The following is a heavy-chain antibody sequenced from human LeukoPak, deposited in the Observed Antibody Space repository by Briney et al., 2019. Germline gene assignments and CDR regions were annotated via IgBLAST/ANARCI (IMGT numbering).Heavy chain of an antibody. CDR2: IYYSGST. J-gene: IGHJ3*02. Sequence: SETLSLTCTVSGGSISSSSYYWGWIRQPPGKGLEWIVSIYYSGSTYYNPSLKSRFTISVDTSKNQFSLKLSSVTAADTAVYYCLRGYYYDSRDAFDIWGQGTMVTVSS. V-gene: IGHV4-39*01. CDR3: LRGYYYDSRDAFDI. CDR1: GGSISSSSYY. D-gene: IGHD3-22*01.